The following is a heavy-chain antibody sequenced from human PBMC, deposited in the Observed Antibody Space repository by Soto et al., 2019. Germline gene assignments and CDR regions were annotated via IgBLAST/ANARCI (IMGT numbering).Heavy chain of an antibody. D-gene: IGHD3-9*01. V-gene: IGHV3-33*01. J-gene: IGHJ3*02. CDR1: GFTFSSYG. Sequence: PGGSLRLSCAASGFTFSSYGMHWVRQAPGKGLEWVAVIWYDGSNKYYADSVKGRFTISRDNSKNTLYLQMNSLRAEDTAVYYCARASGYDILTGYYNDAFDIWGQGTMVTVSS. CDR3: ARASGYDILTGYYNDAFDI. CDR2: IWYDGSNK.